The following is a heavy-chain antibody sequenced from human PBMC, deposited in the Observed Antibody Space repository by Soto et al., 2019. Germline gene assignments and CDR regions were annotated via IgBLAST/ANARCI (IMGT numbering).Heavy chain of an antibody. V-gene: IGHV3-15*01. CDR3: TTYIVVVPAAIGVYYYYGMDV. CDR1: GFTFSNAW. Sequence: EVQLVESGGGLVKPGGSLRLSCAASGFTFSNAWMSWVRQAPGKGLEWVGRIKSKTDGGTTDYAAPVKGRFTISRDDSKTTLYLQMNSLKTEDTAVYYCTTYIVVVPAAIGVYYYYGMDVWGQGTTVTVSS. D-gene: IGHD2-2*02. CDR2: IKSKTDGGTT. J-gene: IGHJ6*02.